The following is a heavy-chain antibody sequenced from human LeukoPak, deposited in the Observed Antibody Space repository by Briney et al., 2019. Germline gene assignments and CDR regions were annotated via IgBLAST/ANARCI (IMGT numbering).Heavy chain of an antibody. CDR2: IISIFDTA. CDR3: ARGISYSRGSYFDY. CDR1: GGTFSIYA. J-gene: IGHJ4*02. V-gene: IGHV1-69*05. Sequence: ASVKLSCKASGGTFSIYAISWVRQAPGQGLEWMGGIISIFDTANYAQKFPGRGTITTDESTSTASMELSSLRSEDTAVYYCARGISYSRGSYFDYWGQGTLVTVSS. D-gene: IGHD6-19*01.